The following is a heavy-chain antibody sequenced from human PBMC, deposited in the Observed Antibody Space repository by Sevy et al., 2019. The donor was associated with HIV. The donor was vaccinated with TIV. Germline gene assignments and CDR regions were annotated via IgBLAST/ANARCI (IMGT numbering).Heavy chain of an antibody. CDR2: INSDGSST. Sequence: GGSLRLSCAASGFTFSSYWMHWVRQAPGKWLVWVSRINSDGSSTSYADSVKGRFTISRDNAKNTLYLQMNSLRAEDTAVYYCARTDSGWYAGRIYWGQGTLVTVSS. CDR3: ARTDSGWYAGRIY. D-gene: IGHD6-19*01. CDR1: GFTFSSYW. V-gene: IGHV3-74*01. J-gene: IGHJ4*02.